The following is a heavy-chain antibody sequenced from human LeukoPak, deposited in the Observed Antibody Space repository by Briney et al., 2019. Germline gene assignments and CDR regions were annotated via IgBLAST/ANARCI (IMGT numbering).Heavy chain of an antibody. CDR1: GVTFSSYA. J-gene: IGHJ4*02. Sequence: PGGSLSLSCAASGVTFSSYAMSWVRQAPGKGLEWVAGISGSGDNTYYADSVKGRFTISRDNSKNTLYVQVNSLGTEDTAAYYCAKGSYYDSSGSFYFDYWGQGTLVTVSS. CDR3: AKGSYYDSSGSFYFDY. V-gene: IGHV3-23*01. CDR2: ISGSGDNT. D-gene: IGHD3-22*01.